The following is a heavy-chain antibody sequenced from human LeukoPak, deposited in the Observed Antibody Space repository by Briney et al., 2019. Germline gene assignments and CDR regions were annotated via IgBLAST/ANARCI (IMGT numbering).Heavy chain of an antibody. CDR3: ARARVGYCSSTSCYYNWFDP. J-gene: IGHJ5*02. CDR2: IIPIFGTA. CDR1: GGTFSSYA. D-gene: IGHD2-2*01. Sequence: ASVKVSCKASGGTFSSYAISWVRQAPGQGLEWMGGIIPIFGTANYAQKFQGRVTITADKSTSTAYMELSSLRSEDTAVYYCARARVGYCSSTSCYYNWFDPWGQGTLVTVSS. V-gene: IGHV1-69*06.